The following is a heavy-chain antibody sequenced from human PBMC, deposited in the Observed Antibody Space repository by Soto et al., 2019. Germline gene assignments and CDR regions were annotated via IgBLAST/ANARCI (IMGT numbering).Heavy chain of an antibody. CDR2: ISGSGGST. J-gene: IGHJ4*02. D-gene: IGHD3-9*01. CDR1: GFTFRNYA. V-gene: IGHV3-23*01. Sequence: EVQLLESGGGLVQPGGSLRLSCAASGFTFRNYAMSWVRQAPGKGLEWVSTISGSGGSTFYADSVKGRFTISRDNSGNTLYLQMNSLRAEDTAIYFCARGDDILTGPVFDYWGQGTLVTVSS. CDR3: ARGDDILTGPVFDY.